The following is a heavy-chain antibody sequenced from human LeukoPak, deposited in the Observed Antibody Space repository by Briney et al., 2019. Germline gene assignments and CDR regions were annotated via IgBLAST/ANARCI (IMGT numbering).Heavy chain of an antibody. V-gene: IGHV1-69*05. J-gene: IGHJ4*02. D-gene: IGHD6-19*01. CDR1: GGTFSSYA. Sequence: ASVKVSCKASGGTFSSYAISWVRQAPGQGLERMGGIIPIFGTANYAQKFQGRVTITTDESTSTAYMELSSLRSEDTAVYYCASWGIAVAGSRLDYWGQGTLVTVSS. CDR2: IIPIFGTA. CDR3: ASWGIAVAGSRLDY.